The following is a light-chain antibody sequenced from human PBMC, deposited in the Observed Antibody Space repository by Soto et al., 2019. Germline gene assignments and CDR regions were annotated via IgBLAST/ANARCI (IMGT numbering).Light chain of an antibody. CDR1: SSNIGSNT. V-gene: IGLV1-44*01. CDR3: AAWDDGLNGPYV. J-gene: IGLJ1*01. Sequence: QAVVTQPPSASGTPGQRITISCSGSSSNIGSNTVNWYQQLPGTAPKLLIYNNNQRPSGVPDRFSGSKSGTSASLAISGLQSEDEGYYHCAAWDDGLNGPYVFGTGTKLTVL. CDR2: NNN.